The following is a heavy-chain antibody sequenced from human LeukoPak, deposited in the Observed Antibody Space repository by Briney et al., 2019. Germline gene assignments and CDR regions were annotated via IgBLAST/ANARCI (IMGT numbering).Heavy chain of an antibody. CDR2: ISGSGGST. J-gene: IGHJ4*02. CDR1: EFSVGSNY. D-gene: IGHD5-24*01. CDR3: AKSGYNRFDY. Sequence: TGGSLRLSCAASEFSVGSNYMTWVRQAPGKGLEWVSAISGSGGSTYYADSVKGRFTISRDNSKNTLYLQMNSLRAEDTAVYYCAKSGYNRFDYWGQGTLVTVSS. V-gene: IGHV3-23*01.